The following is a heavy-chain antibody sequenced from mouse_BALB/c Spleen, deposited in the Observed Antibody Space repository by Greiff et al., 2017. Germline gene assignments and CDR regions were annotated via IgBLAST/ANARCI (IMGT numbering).Heavy chain of an antibody. J-gene: IGHJ4*01. Sequence: EVQVVESGGGLVKPGGSLKLSCAASGFTFSDYYMYWVRQTPEKRLEWVATISDGGSYTYYPDSVKGRFTISRDNAKNNLYLQMSSLKSEDTAMYYCARSGNPHYYAMDYWGQGTSVTVSS. V-gene: IGHV5-4*02. CDR1: GFTFSDYY. CDR3: ARSGNPHYYAMDY. D-gene: IGHD1-3*01. CDR2: ISDGGSYT.